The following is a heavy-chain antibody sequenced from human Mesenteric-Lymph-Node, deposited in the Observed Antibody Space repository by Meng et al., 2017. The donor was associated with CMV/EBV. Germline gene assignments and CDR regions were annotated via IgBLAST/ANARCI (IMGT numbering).Heavy chain of an antibody. CDR2: IDPSGGNA. CDR1: GYTFTNNY. V-gene: IGHV1-46*01. CDR3: ARAGDQYFDY. D-gene: IGHD3-16*01. J-gene: IGHJ4*02. Sequence: VSCKASGYTFTNNYFHWVRQAPGQGLEWMGIIDPSGGNASYALKFQGRVTMTSDTSTSTVYMELSSLRSDDTAVYYCARAGDQYFDYWGQGTLVTVS.